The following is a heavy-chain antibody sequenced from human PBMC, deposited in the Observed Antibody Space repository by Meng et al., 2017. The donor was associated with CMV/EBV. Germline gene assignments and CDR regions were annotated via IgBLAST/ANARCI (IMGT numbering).Heavy chain of an antibody. V-gene: IGHV3-48*04. CDR1: GFTFSSYS. CDR3: ARGVVPAAINWFDP. Sequence: GGSLRLSCAASGFTFSSYSMNWVRQAPGKGLEWVSYISSSSSTIYYADSVKGRFTISRDNAKNSLDLQMNSLRAEDTAVYYCARGVVPAAINWFDPWGQGTLVTVSS. D-gene: IGHD2-2*02. CDR2: ISSSSSTI. J-gene: IGHJ5*02.